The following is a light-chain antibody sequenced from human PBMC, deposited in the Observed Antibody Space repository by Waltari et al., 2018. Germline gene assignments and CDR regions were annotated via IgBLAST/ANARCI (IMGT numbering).Light chain of an antibody. V-gene: IGKV1-33*01. CDR3: QQYDNLPFT. CDR1: QDISNY. J-gene: IGKJ3*01. CDR2: DAS. Sequence: DIQMTQSPSSLSASVGDRVTITCQASQDISNYLNWYQQKPGKAPKLRIYDASNLETGCPSRFRGSGSGTDFTFTISSLQPEDIATYYCQQYDNLPFTFGPGTKVDIK.